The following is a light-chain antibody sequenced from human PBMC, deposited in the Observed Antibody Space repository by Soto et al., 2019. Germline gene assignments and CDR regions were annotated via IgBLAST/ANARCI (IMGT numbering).Light chain of an antibody. J-gene: IGKJ4*01. CDR3: QQYNSVLLT. CDR2: DAS. CDR1: QSISSW. V-gene: IGKV1-5*01. Sequence: DIQMTQSPSTLSASVGDRVTITCRASQSISSWLAWYQQKPGKAPKLLIYDASSLESGVPSRFSGSGSGTEFTLTISSLQPDDFATYYCQQYNSVLLTFGGGTKVEIK.